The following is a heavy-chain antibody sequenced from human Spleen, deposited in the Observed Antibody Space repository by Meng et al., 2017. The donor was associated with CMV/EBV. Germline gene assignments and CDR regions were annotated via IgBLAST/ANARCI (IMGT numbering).Heavy chain of an antibody. J-gene: IGHJ4*02. CDR2: ASSSETTI. CDR1: GFTFSNYW. Sequence: GESLKISCAASGFTFSNYWMSWIRQAPGKGLEWVSSASSSETTIDYTDSVKGRFTISRDNAKNSLFLQMNSLRVDDTAVYYCARDRYGLFDYWGQGALVTVSS. D-gene: IGHD3-9*01. CDR3: ARDRYGLFDY. V-gene: IGHV3-11*04.